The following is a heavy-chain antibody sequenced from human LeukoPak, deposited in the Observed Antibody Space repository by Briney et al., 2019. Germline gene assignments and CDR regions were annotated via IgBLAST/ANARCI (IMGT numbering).Heavy chain of an antibody. J-gene: IGHJ6*04. D-gene: IGHD3-10*02. V-gene: IGHV3-21*01. Sequence: GGSLRLSCAASGFTFNNYNMNWVRQAPGKGLEWVSSISYSSNYIYYADSVKGRFTISRDNAKNSLYLQMNSLRVEDTAVYYCAELGITMIGGVWGKGTTVTISS. CDR1: GFTFNNYN. CDR3: AELGITMIGGV. CDR2: ISYSSNYI.